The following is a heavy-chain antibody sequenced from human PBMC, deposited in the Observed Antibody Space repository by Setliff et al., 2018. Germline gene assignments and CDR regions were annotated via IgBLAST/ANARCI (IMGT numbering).Heavy chain of an antibody. J-gene: IGHJ1*01. CDR1: GITLSSYG. Sequence: GGSLRLSCAASGITLSSYGMCWVRQAPGKGLEWVAVLWYDGSNKNYADSVKDRFTISRDNSKNTLYLQMNSLRAEDTAVYYCSTGSIVGATAAEYFQHWGQGTLVTVSS. D-gene: IGHD1-26*01. CDR3: STGSIVGATAAEYFQH. CDR2: LWYDGSNK. V-gene: IGHV3-33*01.